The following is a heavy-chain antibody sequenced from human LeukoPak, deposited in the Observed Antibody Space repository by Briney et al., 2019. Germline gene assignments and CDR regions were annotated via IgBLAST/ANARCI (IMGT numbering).Heavy chain of an antibody. J-gene: IGHJ4*02. Sequence: PGGSLRLSCAASGVSFSIHAMNWVRQAPGKGVEWVSGISHSGGSTYYADSVKGRFTISRDNSKNTLYLQMNSLRAEDTAVYYCAKDAHETWDVYFDHWGQGTLVTVSS. CDR1: GVSFSIHA. CDR2: ISHSGGST. CDR3: AKDAHETWDVYFDH. D-gene: IGHD1-26*01. V-gene: IGHV3-23*01.